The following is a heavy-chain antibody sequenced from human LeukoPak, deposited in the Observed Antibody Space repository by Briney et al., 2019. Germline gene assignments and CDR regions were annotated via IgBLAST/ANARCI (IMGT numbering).Heavy chain of an antibody. D-gene: IGHD6-6*01. CDR1: GYTFTRYY. Sequence: ASVKVSCKASGYTFTRYYMHWVRQAPGQGLEWMGWINPNSGGTNYAQKCQGRVTITRGTSISTAYMELSRLRSDDTAVYYCARYLGIEQLVDYWGQGTLVTVSS. V-gene: IGHV1-2*02. CDR2: INPNSGGT. CDR3: ARYLGIEQLVDY. J-gene: IGHJ4*02.